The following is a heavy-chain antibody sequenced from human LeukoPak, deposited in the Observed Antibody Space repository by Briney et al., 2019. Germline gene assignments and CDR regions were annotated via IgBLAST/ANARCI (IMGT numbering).Heavy chain of an antibody. D-gene: IGHD5-18*01. J-gene: IGHJ4*02. CDR2: ISWNSGSI. Sequence: PGRSLRLSCAASGFTFDDYTMHWVRQVPGKGLEWVSGISWNSGSIGYADSVKGRFTISRDNARNFLYLQMNSLRAEDTAVYYCARVDTAMVTWPLDYWGQGTLVTVSS. CDR3: ARVDTAMVTWPLDY. CDR1: GFTFDDYT. V-gene: IGHV3-9*01.